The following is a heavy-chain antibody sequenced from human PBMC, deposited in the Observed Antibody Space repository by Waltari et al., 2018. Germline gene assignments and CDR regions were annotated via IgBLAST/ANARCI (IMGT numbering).Heavy chain of an antibody. V-gene: IGHV4-34*01. CDR3: ARLPQGYCSSTSCYAYSSSPGHY. Sequence: QVQLQQWGAGLLKPSETLSLTCAVYGGSFSGYYWTWIRQPPGKGLEWIGEINHSGSTNYNPSLKSRVTISVDTSKNQFSLKLSSVTAADTAVYYCARLPQGYCSSTSCYAYSSSPGHYWGQGTLVTVSS. CDR1: GGSFSGYY. D-gene: IGHD2-2*01. CDR2: INHSGST. J-gene: IGHJ4*02.